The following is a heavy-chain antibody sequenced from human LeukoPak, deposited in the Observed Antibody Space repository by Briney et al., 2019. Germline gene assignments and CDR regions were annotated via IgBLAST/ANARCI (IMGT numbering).Heavy chain of an antibody. D-gene: IGHD2-15*01. Sequence: PGGSLRLPCAASGTSLSSLWMSWFRQAPGKGLEWVADIRQDGSDEHYVASVKGRFTISRDSTSLFLQMNSLRAEDTAVYYCAGGQGWHFDLWGRGTLITVSS. CDR3: AGGQGWHFDL. CDR1: GTSLSSLW. V-gene: IGHV3-7*01. CDR2: IRQDGSDE. J-gene: IGHJ2*01.